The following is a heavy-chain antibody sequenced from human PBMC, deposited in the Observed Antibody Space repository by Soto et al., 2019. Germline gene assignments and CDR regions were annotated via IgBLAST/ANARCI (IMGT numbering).Heavy chain of an antibody. J-gene: IGHJ3*02. CDR3: ARDVSPGSSGYYFDAFGI. V-gene: IGHV3-7*05. CDR1: GFTFGNYW. CDR2: IKGDGGAK. Sequence: EVQLVESGGGLVQPGGSLRLSCAASGFTFGNYWMTWVRQAPGKGLEWVANIKGDGGAKSYLDSVRGRFTVSRHNAENSLFLQMNILRAEDTALDYCARDVSPGSSGYYFDAFGIWGQGTMVTVS. D-gene: IGHD6-25*01.